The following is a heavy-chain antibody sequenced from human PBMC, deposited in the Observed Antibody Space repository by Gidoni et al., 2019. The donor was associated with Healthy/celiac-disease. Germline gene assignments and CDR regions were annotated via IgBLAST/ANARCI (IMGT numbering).Heavy chain of an antibody. D-gene: IGHD2-2*01. CDR3: TVSSSTSRDY. J-gene: IGHJ4*02. Sequence: EVQLVESGGGLVQPGGSLKLSCAASGFTFSGSAMHWVRQASGKGLEWVGRIRSKANSYATAYAASVKGRFTISRDDSKNTAYLQMNSLKTEDTAVYYCTVSSSTSRDYWGQGTLVTVSS. CDR1: GFTFSGSA. CDR2: IRSKANSYAT. V-gene: IGHV3-73*02.